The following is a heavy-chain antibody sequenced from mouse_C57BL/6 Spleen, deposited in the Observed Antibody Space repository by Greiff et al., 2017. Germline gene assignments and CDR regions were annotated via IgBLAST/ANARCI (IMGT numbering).Heavy chain of an antibody. CDR1: GYTFTSYW. D-gene: IGHD3-2*02. J-gene: IGHJ2*01. CDR3: ARSGYGEDY. Sequence: QVHVKQPGAELVRPGTSVKLSCKASGYTFTSYWMHWVKQRPGQGLEWIGVIDPSDSYTNYNQKFKGKATLTVDTSSSTAYMQLSSLTSEDSAVYYCARSGYGEDYWGQGTTLTVSS. CDR2: IDPSDSYT. V-gene: IGHV1-59*01.